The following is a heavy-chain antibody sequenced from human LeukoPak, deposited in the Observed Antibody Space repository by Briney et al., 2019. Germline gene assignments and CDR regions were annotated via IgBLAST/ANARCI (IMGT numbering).Heavy chain of an antibody. J-gene: IGHJ1*01. CDR1: GGTFSSYA. D-gene: IGHD6-6*01. Sequence: SVKVSCKASGGTFSSYAISWVRQAPGQGLEWMGGIIPIFGTVNYAQKFQGRVTITTDESTSTAYMELSSLRSEDTAVYYCARVGYSSSSFGYFQYWGQGTLVTVSS. CDR2: IIPIFGTV. CDR3: ARVGYSSSSFGYFQY. V-gene: IGHV1-69*05.